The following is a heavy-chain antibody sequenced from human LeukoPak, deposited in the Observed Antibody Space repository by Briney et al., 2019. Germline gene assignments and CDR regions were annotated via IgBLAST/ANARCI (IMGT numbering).Heavy chain of an antibody. CDR3: ARARDPYDSSGYYLDY. CDR2: IIPIFGTA. CDR1: GDTFSSYA. D-gene: IGHD3-22*01. J-gene: IGHJ4*02. Sequence: SVKVSCKASGDTFSSYAISWVRQAPGQGLEWMGGIIPIFGTANYAQKFQGRVTITADESTSTAYMELRSLRSEDTAVYYCARARDPYDSSGYYLDYWGQGTLVTVSS. V-gene: IGHV1-69*13.